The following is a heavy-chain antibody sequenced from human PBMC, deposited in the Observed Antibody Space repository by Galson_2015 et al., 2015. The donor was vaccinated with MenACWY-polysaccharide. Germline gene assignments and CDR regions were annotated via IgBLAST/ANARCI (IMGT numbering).Heavy chain of an antibody. CDR2: ISGTGGNT. J-gene: IGHJ3*02. D-gene: IGHD6-19*01. V-gene: IGHV3-23*01. CDR3: AKDRGPDTSGWAEAFDM. Sequence: SLRLSCAASGFTFSNYVMSWVRQAPGKGLEWVSAISGTGGNTYYADSVRGRVTISRDNSKNTLHLQVNSLRAEDTAVYYCAKDRGPDTSGWAEAFDMWGQGTMVTVSS. CDR1: GFTFSNYV.